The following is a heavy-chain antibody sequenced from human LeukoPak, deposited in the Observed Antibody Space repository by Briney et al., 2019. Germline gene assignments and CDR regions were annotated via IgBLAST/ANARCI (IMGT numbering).Heavy chain of an antibody. V-gene: IGHV4-39*01. CDR1: GGSISSSSYY. J-gene: IGHJ4*02. CDR2: IYYSGST. D-gene: IGHD2-2*01. Sequence: SETLSLACTVSGGSISSSSYYWGWIRQPPGKGLEWIGNIYYSGSTYYNPSLKSRVTISVDTSKNQFSLKLSSVTAADTAVYYCARGGLVVPAHFDYWGQGTLDTVSS. CDR3: ARGGLVVPAHFDY.